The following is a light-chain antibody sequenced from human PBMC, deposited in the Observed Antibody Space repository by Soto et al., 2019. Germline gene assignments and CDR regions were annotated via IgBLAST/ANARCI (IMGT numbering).Light chain of an antibody. CDR3: CSYAGSSTFYV. Sequence: QSVLTQPASVSGSPGQSITISCTGTSSDVGSYNLVSWYQQHPGKAPKLMIYEGSKRPSGVSNRFSGSKSGNTASLTISGPQAEDEADYYCCSYAGSSTFYVFGTGTQLTVL. CDR2: EGS. J-gene: IGLJ1*01. V-gene: IGLV2-23*01. CDR1: SSDVGSYNL.